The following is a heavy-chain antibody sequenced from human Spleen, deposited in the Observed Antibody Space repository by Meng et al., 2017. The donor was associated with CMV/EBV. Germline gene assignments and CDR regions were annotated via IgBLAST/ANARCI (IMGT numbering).Heavy chain of an antibody. Sequence: QVQLQESGPGLVKPSXXLSLTCTVSGGSISSYYWSWIRQPAGKGLEWIGRIYTSGSTNYNPSLKSRVTMSVDTSKNQFSLKLSSVTAADTAVYYCASGGAAAGLFDYWGQGTLVTVSS. CDR3: ASGGAAAGLFDY. CDR2: IYTSGST. V-gene: IGHV4-4*07. CDR1: GGSISSYY. J-gene: IGHJ4*02. D-gene: IGHD6-13*01.